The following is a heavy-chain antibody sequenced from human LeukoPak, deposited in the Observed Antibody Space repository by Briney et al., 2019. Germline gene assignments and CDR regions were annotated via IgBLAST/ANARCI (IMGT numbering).Heavy chain of an antibody. CDR2: ISGSGGST. V-gene: IGHV3-23*01. CDR1: GFTFSSYA. D-gene: IGHD3-10*01. J-gene: IGHJ4*02. CDR3: AKDSTTYYYGSGSDY. Sequence: GGSLRLSCAASGFTFSSYAMSWVRQAPGKGLEWVSAISGSGGSTYYADSVKGRFTISRDNSKNTLYLQMNSLRAEDTAVYYCAKDSTTYYYGSGSDYWGQGTLVTVPS.